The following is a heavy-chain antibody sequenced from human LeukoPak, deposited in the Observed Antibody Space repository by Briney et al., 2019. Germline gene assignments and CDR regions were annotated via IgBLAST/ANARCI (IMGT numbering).Heavy chain of an antibody. V-gene: IGHV3-30*04. CDR2: ISYDGSNK. D-gene: IGHD5-18*01. Sequence: GRSLRLSCAASGFTFSSYAMHWVRQAPGKGLEWVAVISYDGSNKYYADSVKGRFTISRDNSKNTLYLQMSSLRAEDTAVYYCARDSRWIQFDYWGQGTLVTVSS. J-gene: IGHJ4*02. CDR3: ARDSRWIQFDY. CDR1: GFTFSSYA.